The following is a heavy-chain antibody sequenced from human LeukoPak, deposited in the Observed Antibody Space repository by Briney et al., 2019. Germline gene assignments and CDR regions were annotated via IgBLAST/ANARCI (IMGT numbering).Heavy chain of an antibody. J-gene: IGHJ4*02. D-gene: IGHD2-21*02. CDR1: NGFDSYY. V-gene: IGHV4-34*01. Sequence: PSETLSLTCAVYNGFDSYYFMLVRQSPGKGLEWIGEITYKGTANYNPSLKSRVTITINAPQRQFSLTLTSVTAADTATYYCAVYGGDWQFDSWGQGTPVTVSS. CDR3: AVYGGDWQFDS. CDR2: ITYKGTA.